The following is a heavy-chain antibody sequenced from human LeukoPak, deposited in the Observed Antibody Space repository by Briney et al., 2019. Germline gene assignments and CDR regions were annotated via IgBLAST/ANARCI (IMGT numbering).Heavy chain of an antibody. CDR2: ISAYNGNT. CDR1: GYTFTIYG. CDR3: ARDLSRAYYGSGSSDY. V-gene: IGHV1-18*01. J-gene: IGHJ4*02. D-gene: IGHD3-10*01. Sequence: EASVKVSCKASGYTFTIYGISWVRQAPGQGLEWMGWISAYNGNTNYAQKLQGRVTMTTDTSTSTAYMELRSLRSDDTAVYYCARDLSRAYYGSGSSDYWGQGTLVTVSS.